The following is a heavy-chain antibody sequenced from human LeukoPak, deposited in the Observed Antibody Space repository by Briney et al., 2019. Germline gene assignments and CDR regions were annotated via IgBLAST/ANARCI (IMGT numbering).Heavy chain of an antibody. J-gene: IGHJ4*02. Sequence: VASVKVSCKASGYTFTGYYMHWVRQATGQGLEWMGWMNPNSGNTGYAQKFQGRVTITRNTSISTAYMELSSLRSEDTAVYYCARGSLMVYASFFDYWGQGTLVTVSS. V-gene: IGHV1-8*03. D-gene: IGHD2-8*01. CDR2: MNPNSGNT. CDR3: ARGSLMVYASFFDY. CDR1: GYTFTGYY.